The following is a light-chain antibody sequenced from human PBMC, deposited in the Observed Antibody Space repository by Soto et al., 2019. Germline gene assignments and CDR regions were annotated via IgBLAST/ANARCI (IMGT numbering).Light chain of an antibody. Sequence: EIELTQSAATLSLSPGEIATLSCWASQSVSNYLVWYQQKPGQAPRIIIYDASKRATGIPARFSGSGYGTDFTLTISSLEPEDVAVYYCQQRSIWPWTFGQGTKVDIK. J-gene: IGKJ1*01. CDR2: DAS. CDR3: QQRSIWPWT. CDR1: QSVSNY. V-gene: IGKV3-11*01.